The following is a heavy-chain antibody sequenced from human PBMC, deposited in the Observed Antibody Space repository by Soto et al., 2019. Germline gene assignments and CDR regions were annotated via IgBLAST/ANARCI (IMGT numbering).Heavy chain of an antibody. Sequence: PSAPKPAPRAVVGGPFRAFYWTRISQPPGMGLEWIGGISHKGTTTYTPSLKSRITISVDTSRDQFSLRLSSVTAADTAVYFCATGGFHRGYYYIFDYLGQGAPVPGSS. V-gene: IGHV4-34*01. CDR2: ISHKGTT. CDR1: GGPFRAFY. CDR3: ATGGFHRGYYYIFDY. J-gene: IGHJ4*02. D-gene: IGHD3-22*01.